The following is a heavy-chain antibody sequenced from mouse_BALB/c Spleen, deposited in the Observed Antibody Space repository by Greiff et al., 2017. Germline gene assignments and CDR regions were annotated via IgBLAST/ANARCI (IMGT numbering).Heavy chain of an antibody. CDR2: ISNGGGST. Sequence: EVKLMESGGGLVQPGGSLKLSCAASGFTFSSYTMSWVRQTPEKRLEWVAYISNGGGSTYYPDTVKGRFTISRDNAKNTLYLQMSSLKSEDTAMYYCARMVITTYYFDYWGQGTTLTVSS. CDR1: GFTFSSYT. D-gene: IGHD2-4*01. J-gene: IGHJ2*01. CDR3: ARMVITTYYFDY. V-gene: IGHV5-12-2*01.